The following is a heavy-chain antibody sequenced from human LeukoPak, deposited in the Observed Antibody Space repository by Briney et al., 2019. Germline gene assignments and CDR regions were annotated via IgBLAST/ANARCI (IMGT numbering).Heavy chain of an antibody. CDR2: INTGGSST. CDR3: ARGSGTGDV. V-gene: IGHV3-74*01. J-gene: IGHJ6*04. D-gene: IGHD3-3*01. CDR1: GFTFSSYW. Sequence: GGSLRLSCAASGFTFSSYWMHWVRQAPGKGLVWASRINTGGSSTDYADSVKGRFSISRDNAKNTLYLQMNSLRDEDTAVYYCARGSGTGDVWGKGTTVTVSS.